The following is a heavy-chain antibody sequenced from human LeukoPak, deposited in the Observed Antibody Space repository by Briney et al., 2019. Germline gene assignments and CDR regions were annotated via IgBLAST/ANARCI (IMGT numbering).Heavy chain of an antibody. V-gene: IGHV1-2*02. CDR3: ARDYYDTRGCGSFDY. CDR2: INPDNGGT. D-gene: IGHD3-22*01. J-gene: IGHJ4*02. CDR1: GYTLTNKNY. Sequence: ASVQISCKASGYTLTNKNYIHWVRQAPGQGLEWMGWINPDNGGTNYAQKFQGRVTMTRDTSISTVYLELSNLRSDDTAVFYCARDYYDTRGCGSFDYWGQGTLVTVSS.